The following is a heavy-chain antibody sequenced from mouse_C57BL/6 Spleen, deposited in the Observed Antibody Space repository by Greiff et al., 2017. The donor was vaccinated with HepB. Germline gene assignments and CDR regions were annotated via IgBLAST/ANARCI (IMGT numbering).Heavy chain of an antibody. D-gene: IGHD1-1*01. CDR3: ARRVSYGSSYDAMDY. CDR1: GYTFTSYW. J-gene: IGHJ4*01. Sequence: QVQLQQPGAELVRPGPSVKLSCKASGYTFTSYWMHWVKQRPGQGLEWIGVIDPSDSYTNYNQKFKGKATLTVDTSSSTAYMQLSSLTSEDSAVYYCARRVSYGSSYDAMDYWGQGTSVTVSS. V-gene: IGHV1-59*01. CDR2: IDPSDSYT.